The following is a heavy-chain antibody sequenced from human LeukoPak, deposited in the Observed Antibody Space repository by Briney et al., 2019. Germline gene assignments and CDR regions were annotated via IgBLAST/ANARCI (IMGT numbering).Heavy chain of an antibody. CDR3: AREARGYSYGARYDIDY. Sequence: GGSLRLSCAASGFTFSSYTMNWVRQAPGKGLEWVSCISTASSAIDYADSVRGRFTVSRDNAKNSLYLQMNSLRAEDTAVYYCAREARGYSYGARYDIDYWGQGTLVTVSS. D-gene: IGHD5-18*01. J-gene: IGHJ4*02. CDR2: ISTASSAI. V-gene: IGHV3-48*01. CDR1: GFTFSSYT.